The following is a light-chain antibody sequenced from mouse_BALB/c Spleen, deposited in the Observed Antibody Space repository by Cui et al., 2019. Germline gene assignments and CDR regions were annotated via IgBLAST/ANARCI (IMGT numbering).Light chain of an antibody. Sequence: VLTQSSACTTSPGETVTLTCRSSTGAVTTSNYANWVQEKPDHLFTGLIGGTNNRAPGVPARFSGSLIGDKAALTITGAQTEDEAIYFCALWYSNHWVFGGGTKLTVL. CDR3: ALWYSNHWV. CDR1: TGAVTTSNY. V-gene: IGLV1*01. J-gene: IGLJ1*01. CDR2: GTN.